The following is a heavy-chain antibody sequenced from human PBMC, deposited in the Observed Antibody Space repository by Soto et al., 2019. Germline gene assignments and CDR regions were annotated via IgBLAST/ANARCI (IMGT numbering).Heavy chain of an antibody. CDR3: ARGLTAGLIP. V-gene: IGHV1-2*02. D-gene: IGHD6-13*01. J-gene: IGHJ5*02. CDR1: GYAFTDYY. CDR2: INPNSGGT. Sequence: GSVKVSCKACGYAFTDYYIYWVRQAPGQGLDWMGWINPNSGGTSYAQKFQGRVTMTRDPSISTAYMELSRLRSYDTAVYYCARGLTAGLIPWGQGTLVTVSS.